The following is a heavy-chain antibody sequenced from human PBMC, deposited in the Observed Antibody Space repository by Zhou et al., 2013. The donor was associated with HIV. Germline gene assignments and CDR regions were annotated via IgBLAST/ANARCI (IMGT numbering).Heavy chain of an antibody. J-gene: IGHJ6*03. D-gene: IGHD6-25*01. CDR2: ISSFRGYT. Sequence: QVQLVQSGPEVKRPGASVKVSCKASGYTLTDFGISWVRQAPGQGLEWVGWISSFRGYTNYAQRFQGRVTVTTDTSTNTAYMELRSLKSDDTAVYFCARALSARWIGGGFFYMDVWGKGTTVTVS. CDR3: ARALSARWIGGGFFYMDV. CDR1: GYTLTDFG. V-gene: IGHV1-18*01.